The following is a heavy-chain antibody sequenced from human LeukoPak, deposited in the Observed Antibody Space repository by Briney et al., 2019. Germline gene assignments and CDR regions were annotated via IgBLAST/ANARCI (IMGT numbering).Heavy chain of an antibody. V-gene: IGHV6-1*01. Sequence: SQTLSLTCAISGDSVSGNSPGWNRIRQSPSRGLEWLGRTYYRSKWYNDYAVSVKSRITINPDTSMNQFSLQLNSVTPEDTAVYYCARSYNWFDPWGQGTLVTVSS. CDR2: TYYRSKWYN. J-gene: IGHJ5*02. D-gene: IGHD3-16*01. CDR3: ARSYNWFDP. CDR1: GDSVSGNSPG.